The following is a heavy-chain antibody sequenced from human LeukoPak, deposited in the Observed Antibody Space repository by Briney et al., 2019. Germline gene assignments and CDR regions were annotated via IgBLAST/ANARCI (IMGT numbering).Heavy chain of an antibody. D-gene: IGHD2-15*01. J-gene: IGHJ5*02. CDR3: ARSLVEDIVVVVAATQDWFDP. V-gene: IGHV4-34*01. CDR1: GGSFSGYY. Sequence: SETLSLTCAVYGGSFSGYYWSWIRQPPGKGLEWIGEINHSGSTNYNPSLKSRVTISVDTSKNQFSLKLSSVTAADTAVYYCARSLVEDIVVVVAATQDWFDPWGQGTLVTVSS. CDR2: INHSGST.